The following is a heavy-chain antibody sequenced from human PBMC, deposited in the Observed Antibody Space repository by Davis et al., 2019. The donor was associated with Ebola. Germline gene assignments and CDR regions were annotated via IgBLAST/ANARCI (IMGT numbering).Heavy chain of an antibody. J-gene: IGHJ4*02. CDR2: IYYSGST. CDR1: GGSISSYY. CDR3: ARHGFAFHFDY. Sequence: SETLSLTCTVSGGSISSYYWSWIRQPPGKGLGWIGYIYYSGSTNYNPSLKSRVTISVDTSKNQFSLKLSSVTAADTAVYYCARHGFAFHFDYWGQGTLVTVSS. V-gene: IGHV4-59*08. D-gene: IGHD3-3*02.